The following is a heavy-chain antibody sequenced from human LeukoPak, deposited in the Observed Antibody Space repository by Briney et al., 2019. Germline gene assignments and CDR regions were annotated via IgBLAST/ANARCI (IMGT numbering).Heavy chain of an antibody. CDR1: GFTFGSYA. CDR2: ISGSGGST. CDR3: AKGPRITIFGGSGENWFDP. V-gene: IGHV3-23*01. D-gene: IGHD3-3*01. Sequence: GGSLRLSCAASGFTFGSYAMSWVRQAPGKGLEWVSAISGSGGSTYYADSVKGRFTISRDNSKNTLYLQMNSLRAEDTAVYYCAKGPRITIFGGSGENWFDPWGQGTLVTVSS. J-gene: IGHJ5*02.